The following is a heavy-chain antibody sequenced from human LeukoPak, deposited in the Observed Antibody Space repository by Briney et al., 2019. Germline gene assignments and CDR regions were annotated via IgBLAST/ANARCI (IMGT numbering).Heavy chain of an antibody. Sequence: PGGSLRLSCAASGFTFSSYGMHWVRQAPGKGLEWVAVIWYDGSNKYYADSVKGRFTISRDNSKNTLYPQMNSLRAEDTAVYYCARDPPYCTNGVCYESDYWGQGTLVTVSS. D-gene: IGHD2-8*01. V-gene: IGHV3-33*01. CDR2: IWYDGSNK. CDR1: GFTFSSYG. CDR3: ARDPPYCTNGVCYESDY. J-gene: IGHJ4*02.